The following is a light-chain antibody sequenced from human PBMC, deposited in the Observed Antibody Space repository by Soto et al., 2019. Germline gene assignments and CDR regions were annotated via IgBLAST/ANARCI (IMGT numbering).Light chain of an antibody. CDR2: DAS. CDR1: QSVSSN. J-gene: IGKJ1*01. Sequence: EIVMTQSPATLSVSPGERATLSCRASQSVSSNLAWYQQKVGQAPRVLIYDASTRATGIPGRFSGSGSGTEFTLTISSLHSEDFAVYYCQKYKNWPETFGQGTKVDI. CDR3: QKYKNWPET. V-gene: IGKV3-15*01.